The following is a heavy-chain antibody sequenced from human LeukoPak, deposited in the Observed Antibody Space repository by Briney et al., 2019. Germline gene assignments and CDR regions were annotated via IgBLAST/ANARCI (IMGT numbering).Heavy chain of an antibody. V-gene: IGHV1-46*01. Sequence: ASVKVSCKASGYTFTSYYMHWVRQAPGQGIEWMGISNPSGGSTSYAQKFQGRVTMTRDTSTSTVYMELSSLRSEDTAVYYCARDSGYYDSSGYQYYFDYWGQGTLVTVSS. CDR1: GYTFTSYY. CDR2: SNPSGGST. D-gene: IGHD3-22*01. CDR3: ARDSGYYDSSGYQYYFDY. J-gene: IGHJ4*02.